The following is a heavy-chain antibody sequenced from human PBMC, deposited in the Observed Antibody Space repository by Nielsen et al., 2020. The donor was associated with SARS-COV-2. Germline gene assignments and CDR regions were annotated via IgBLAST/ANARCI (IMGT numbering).Heavy chain of an antibody. J-gene: IGHJ6*02. CDR1: GFTFSSYA. CDR3: ARNWDSSSIPYYYYGMDV. Sequence: GESLKISCAASGFTFSSYAMSWVRQAPGKGLEWVSSISSSSSYIYYADSVKGRFTISRDNAKNSLYLQMNSLRAEDTAVYYCARNWDSSSIPYYYYGMDVWGQGTTVTVSS. D-gene: IGHD6-6*01. V-gene: IGHV3-21*01. CDR2: ISSSSSYI.